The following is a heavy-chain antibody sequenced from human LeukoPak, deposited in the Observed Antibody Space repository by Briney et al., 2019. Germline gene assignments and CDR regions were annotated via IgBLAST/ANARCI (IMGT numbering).Heavy chain of an antibody. CDR3: ARGSYDSSDFEYFHH. CDR1: GYTFTGNY. J-gene: IGHJ1*01. Sequence: ASVKVSCKASGYTFTGNYMHWVRQAPGQGLEWMGWINPNSGGTNYAQKFQGRVTLTRDTSIGTAYMELNRLRSDDTAVYYCARGSYDSSDFEYFHHWGQGTLVTVSS. V-gene: IGHV1-2*02. CDR2: INPNSGGT. D-gene: IGHD3-22*01.